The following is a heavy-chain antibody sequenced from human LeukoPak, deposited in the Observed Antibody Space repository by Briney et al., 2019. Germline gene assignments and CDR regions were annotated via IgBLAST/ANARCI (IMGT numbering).Heavy chain of an antibody. CDR3: AKDHHGDYVDY. D-gene: IGHD4-17*01. CDR2: ISYDGSNK. Sequence: GGSLRLSCAPSGFTFSSYGMHWVRQAPRKGLEWVAVISYDGSNKYYADSVKGRFTISRDNSKNTLYLQMNSLRAEDTAVYYCAKDHHGDYVDYWGQGTLVTVSS. J-gene: IGHJ4*02. CDR1: GFTFSSYG. V-gene: IGHV3-30*18.